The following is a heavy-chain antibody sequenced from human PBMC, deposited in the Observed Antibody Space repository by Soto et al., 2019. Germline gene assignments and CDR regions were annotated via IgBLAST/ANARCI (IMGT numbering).Heavy chain of an antibody. D-gene: IGHD3-22*01. Sequence: SETLSLTCAVYGGSFSGYYWSWIRQPPGKGLEWIGEINHSGSTNYNPSLKSRVTISVDTSKNQFSLKLSSVTAADTAVYYCASGGSFSDYYDSSGYYPADYWGQGTLVTVSS. CDR1: GGSFSGYY. CDR3: ASGGSFSDYYDSSGYYPADY. J-gene: IGHJ4*02. CDR2: INHSGST. V-gene: IGHV4-34*01.